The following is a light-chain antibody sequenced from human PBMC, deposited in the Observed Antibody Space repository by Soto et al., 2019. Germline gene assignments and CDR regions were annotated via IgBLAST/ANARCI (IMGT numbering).Light chain of an antibody. V-gene: IGKV2D-29*01. J-gene: IGKJ5*01. CDR3: QHFKSFPIT. CDR2: EVS. CDR1: QSLLHSDGKTY. Sequence: DIVMTQTPLSLSVTPGQPASISCKSSQSLLHSDGKTYLYWYLQKPGQPPQLLIYEVSNRFSGVPDRFSGSGSGTDFTLTISSLQPEDFATYYCQHFKSFPITFGQGTRLEIK.